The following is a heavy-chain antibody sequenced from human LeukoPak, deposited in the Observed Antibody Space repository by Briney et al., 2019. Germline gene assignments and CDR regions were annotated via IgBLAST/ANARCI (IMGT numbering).Heavy chain of an antibody. CDR3: ARGPTVQEDLDY. CDR1: GITVGSNG. J-gene: IGHJ4*02. Sequence: VGSLRPTCAASGITVGSNGMSWVRQAPGKGLEWVSVIYSGGSTYYADSVKGRFTISRDISKNTLYLQMNSLRAEDTAVYYCARGPTVQEDLDYWGQGTLVTVSS. CDR2: IYSGGST. V-gene: IGHV3-66*01.